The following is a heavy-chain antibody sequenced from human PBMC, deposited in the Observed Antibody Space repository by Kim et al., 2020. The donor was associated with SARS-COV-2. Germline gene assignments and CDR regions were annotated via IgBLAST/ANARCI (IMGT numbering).Heavy chain of an antibody. J-gene: IGHJ4*02. CDR2: LYSGGTT. CDR3: AREDYHKFDY. CDR1: GFSVSNNF. D-gene: IGHD4-17*01. V-gene: IGHV3-53*01. Sequence: GGSLRLSCAVSGFSVSNNFMSWVRQAPGKGLECVSLLYSGGTTHYADSVKGRFTISRDNSKNTVYLQMSSLRAEDTAIYYCAREDYHKFDYWGRGTLVTV.